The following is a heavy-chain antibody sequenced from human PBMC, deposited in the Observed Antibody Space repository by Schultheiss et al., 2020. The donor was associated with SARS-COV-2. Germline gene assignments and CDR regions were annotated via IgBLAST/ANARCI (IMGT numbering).Heavy chain of an antibody. CDR1: GFTFSRYG. Sequence: GGSLRLSCAASGFTFSRYGMHWVRQAPGKGLVWVSRIKTDGSATTYADSVKGRFTISRDNAKNTLYLQMSRLRAEGTAVYYCARDDYDYGDGVLDYWGQGTLVTVSS. CDR2: IKTDGSAT. J-gene: IGHJ4*02. V-gene: IGHV3-74*01. D-gene: IGHD4-17*01. CDR3: ARDDYDYGDGVLDY.